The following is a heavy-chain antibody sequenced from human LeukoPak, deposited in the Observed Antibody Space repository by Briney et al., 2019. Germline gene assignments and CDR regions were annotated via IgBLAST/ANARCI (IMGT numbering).Heavy chain of an antibody. CDR1: GGSISTYY. D-gene: IGHD3-22*01. Sequence: SETLSLTCTVSGGSISTYYWSWIRQPPGKGLEWIGYIYYSGSTNYNPSLKSRVTISVDTTKNQFSLKLSSVTAADTAVYYCARTDSSGCYYWFDPWGQGTLVTVSS. CDR3: ARTDSSGCYYWFDP. J-gene: IGHJ5*02. V-gene: IGHV4-59*08. CDR2: IYYSGST.